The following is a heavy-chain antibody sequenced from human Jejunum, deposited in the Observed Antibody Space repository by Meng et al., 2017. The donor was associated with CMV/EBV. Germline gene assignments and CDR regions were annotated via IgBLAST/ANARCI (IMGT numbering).Heavy chain of an antibody. CDR2: IKHDGSER. D-gene: IGHD3-3*01. J-gene: IGHJ4*02. Sequence: FSSYWMNWVRQAPGKGLEWVANIKHDGSERYYVDSVKGRFTISRDNAKNSLYLHMSSLRAEDTAVYYCAREEYDFWSGYSRCFDSWGQGTLVTVSS. V-gene: IGHV3-7*01. CDR3: AREEYDFWSGYSRCFDS. CDR1: FSSYW.